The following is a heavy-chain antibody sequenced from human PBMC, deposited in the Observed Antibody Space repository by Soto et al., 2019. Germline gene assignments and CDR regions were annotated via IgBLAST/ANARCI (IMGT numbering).Heavy chain of an antibody. CDR3: ARDAMYYFDSSGYYYPSYFDY. D-gene: IGHD3-22*01. V-gene: IGHV3-30-3*01. CDR1: GFTFSSYA. CDR2: ISYDGSNQ. J-gene: IGHJ4*02. Sequence: QVQLVESGGGVVQPGRSLRLSCAASGFTFSSYAMHWVRQAPGKGLEWVAVISYDGSNQYYADSVKGRFTISRDNSKNKLYLQMNSLRAEDTAVYYCARDAMYYFDSSGYYYPSYFDYWGQGTLVTVSS.